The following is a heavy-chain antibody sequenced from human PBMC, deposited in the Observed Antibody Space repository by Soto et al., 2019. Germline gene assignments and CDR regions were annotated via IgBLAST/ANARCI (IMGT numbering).Heavy chain of an antibody. CDR3: ARGNYYDSSGYYAFFDY. D-gene: IGHD3-22*01. Sequence: SETLSLTCTVSGGSISSGDYYWSWIRQPPGKGLEWIGYIYYSGSTYYNPSLKSRVTISVDTSKNQFSLKLSSVTAADTAVYYCARGNYYDSSGYYAFFDYWGQGTLVTVSS. V-gene: IGHV4-30-4*01. J-gene: IGHJ4*02. CDR2: IYYSGST. CDR1: GGSISSGDYY.